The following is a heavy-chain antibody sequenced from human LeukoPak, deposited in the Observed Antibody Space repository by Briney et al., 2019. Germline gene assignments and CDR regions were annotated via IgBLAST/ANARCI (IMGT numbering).Heavy chain of an antibody. Sequence: SETLSLTCAVYGGSSSGYYWSWIRQPPGKGLEWIGEINHSGSTNYNPSLKSRVTISVDTSKNQFSLKLSSVTAADTAVYYCARDPGLYGMDVWGQGTTVTVSS. J-gene: IGHJ6*02. CDR3: ARDPGLYGMDV. D-gene: IGHD3/OR15-3a*01. CDR2: INHSGST. V-gene: IGHV4-34*01. CDR1: GGSSSGYY.